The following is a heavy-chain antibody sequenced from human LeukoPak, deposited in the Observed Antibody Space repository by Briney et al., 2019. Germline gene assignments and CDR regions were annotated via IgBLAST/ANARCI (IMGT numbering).Heavy chain of an antibody. D-gene: IGHD6-13*01. CDR1: GFTFSSYW. CDR3: AKGGQQID. V-gene: IGHV3-30*02. J-gene: IGHJ4*02. Sequence: RPGGSLRLSCAASGFTFSSYWMSWVRQAPGKGLGWVAFIRYDGSNKYYADSVKGRFTISRDNSKNTLYLQMNSPRAEDTAVYYCAKGGQQIDWGQGTLVTVSS. CDR2: IRYDGSNK.